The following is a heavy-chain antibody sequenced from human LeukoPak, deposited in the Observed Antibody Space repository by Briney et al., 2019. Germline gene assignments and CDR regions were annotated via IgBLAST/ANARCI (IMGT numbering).Heavy chain of an antibody. CDR2: ISSSSSYI. CDR1: GFTFSSYS. V-gene: IGHV3-21*01. D-gene: IGHD3-16*01. Sequence: NPGGSLRLSCAASGFTFSSYSMNWVRQAPGKGLEWASSISSSSSYIYYADSVKGRFTISRDNAKNSLYPQMNSLRAEDTAVYYCARDNPDYVFSQRNDYWGQGTLVTVSS. J-gene: IGHJ4*02. CDR3: ARDNPDYVFSQRNDY.